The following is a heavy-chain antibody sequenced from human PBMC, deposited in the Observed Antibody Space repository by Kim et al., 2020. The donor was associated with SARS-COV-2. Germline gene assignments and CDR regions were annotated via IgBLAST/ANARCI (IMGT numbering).Heavy chain of an antibody. Sequence: SETLSLTCTVSGGSISSGGYYWSWIRQHPGKGLEWIGYIYYSGSTYYNPSLKSRVTISVDTSKNQFSLKLSSVTAADTAVYYCARVGYYDSSGYSRGIDYWGQGTLLTVSS. CDR3: ARVGYYDSSGYSRGIDY. CDR2: IYYSGST. J-gene: IGHJ4*02. D-gene: IGHD3-22*01. V-gene: IGHV4-31*03. CDR1: GGSISSGGYY.